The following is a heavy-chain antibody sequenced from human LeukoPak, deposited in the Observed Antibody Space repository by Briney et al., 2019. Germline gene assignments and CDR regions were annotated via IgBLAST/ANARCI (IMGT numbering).Heavy chain of an antibody. V-gene: IGHV3-23*01. CDR3: VKEYDLWHEEGNWFDP. CDR1: GVTFGTHS. D-gene: IGHD3-3*01. Sequence: GGSLRLSCLASGVTFGTHSMSWVRQGPGKALEWLSAISSDDTAYYADSVKGRFIVSRDNSKNTVYLQLNSLRAEDTAIYFFVKEYDLWHEEGNWFDPWSQGTLVTVSS. CDR2: ISSDDTA. J-gene: IGHJ5*02.